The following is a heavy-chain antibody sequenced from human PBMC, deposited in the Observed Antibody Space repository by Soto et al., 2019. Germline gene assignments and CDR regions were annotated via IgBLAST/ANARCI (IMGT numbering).Heavy chain of an antibody. Sequence: GGSLRLSCAASGVSFNSFAMHWVRQAPGRGLEWVAVIWYDGSNKYYADYVRGRFTISRDNSKNTLSLQMDSLRAEDTALYSCARDPSAIAASGNLDYWGQGTLVTVSS. D-gene: IGHD6-13*01. CDR1: GVSFNSFA. CDR3: ARDPSAIAASGNLDY. V-gene: IGHV3-33*01. J-gene: IGHJ4*02. CDR2: IWYDGSNK.